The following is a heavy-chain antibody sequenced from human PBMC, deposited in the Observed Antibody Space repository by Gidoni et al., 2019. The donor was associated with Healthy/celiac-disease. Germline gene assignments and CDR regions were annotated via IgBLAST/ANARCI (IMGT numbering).Heavy chain of an antibody. Sequence: EVQLAESGGGLVKPGGSLRLSCAASGFPFSSYSMNWVRQAPGKWLEWVSSISSSSSYIYYADSVKGRVTISRDNAKNSLYLQMNSLRAEDTAVYYCARGLQLYYFDYWGQGTLVTVSS. CDR1: GFPFSSYS. J-gene: IGHJ4*02. V-gene: IGHV3-21*01. CDR3: ARGLQLYYFDY. CDR2: ISSSSSYI. D-gene: IGHD5-18*01.